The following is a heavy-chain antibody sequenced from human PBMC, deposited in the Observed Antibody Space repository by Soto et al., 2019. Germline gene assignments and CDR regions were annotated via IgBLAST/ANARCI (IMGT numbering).Heavy chain of an antibody. D-gene: IGHD2-2*02. CDR2: ISAYNGNT. J-gene: IGHJ4*02. Sequence: QVQLVQSGAEVKKPGASVKVSCKASGYTFTSYGISWVRQAPGQGLEWMGWISAYNGNTNYAQKLQGRVTMTTDTSTSTAYMELRRLRSDDTAVYYCAMTYCSSSYCHTGFCDSWGQGTLVTGSS. CDR3: AMTYCSSSYCHTGFCDS. V-gene: IGHV1-18*04. CDR1: GYTFTSYG.